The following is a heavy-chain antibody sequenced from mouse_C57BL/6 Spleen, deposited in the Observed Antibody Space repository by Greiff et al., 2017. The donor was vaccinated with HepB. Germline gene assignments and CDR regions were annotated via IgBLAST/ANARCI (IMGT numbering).Heavy chain of an antibody. V-gene: IGHV14-1*01. CDR3: TTGYYGSSWYFDV. CDR2: IDPEDGDT. Sequence: VQLQQSGAELVRPGASVKLSCTASGFNIKDYYMHWVKQRPEQGLEWIGRIDPEDGDTEYAPKFQGKATMTADTSSNTAYLQLSSLTSEDTAVYYCTTGYYGSSWYFDVGGTGTTVTVSS. J-gene: IGHJ1*03. CDR1: GFNIKDYY. D-gene: IGHD1-1*01.